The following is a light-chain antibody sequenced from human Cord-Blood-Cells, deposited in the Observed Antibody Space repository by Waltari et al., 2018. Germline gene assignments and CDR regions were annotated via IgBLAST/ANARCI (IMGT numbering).Light chain of an antibody. J-gene: IGLJ3*02. Sequence: QSALTQPASVSGSPGQSITISCTGTSSDVGGYNYVSWFQQHPGKAPKLMIYDVSKRPSGVSTRFSCSKAGNTASLTISGLQAEDEADYYCSSYTSSSTWVFGGGAKLTVL. CDR3: SSYTSSSTWV. V-gene: IGLV2-14*01. CDR2: DVS. CDR1: SSDVGGYNY.